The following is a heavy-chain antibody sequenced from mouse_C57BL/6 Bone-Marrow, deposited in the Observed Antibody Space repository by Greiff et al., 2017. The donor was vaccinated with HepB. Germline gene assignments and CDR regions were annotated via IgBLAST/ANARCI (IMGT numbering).Heavy chain of an antibody. CDR2: INPSSGYT. CDR3: ARPPRNDPYAMDY. Sequence: QVQLKESGAELAKPGASVKLSCKASGYTFTSYWMHWVKQRPGQGLEWIGYINPSSGYTKYNQKFKDKATLTADKSSSTAYMQLSSLTYEDSAVYYCARPPRNDPYAMDYWGQGTSVTVSS. V-gene: IGHV1-7*01. D-gene: IGHD2-3*01. J-gene: IGHJ4*01. CDR1: GYTFTSYW.